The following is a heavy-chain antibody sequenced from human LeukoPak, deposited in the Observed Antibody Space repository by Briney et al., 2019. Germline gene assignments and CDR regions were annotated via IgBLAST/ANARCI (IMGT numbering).Heavy chain of an antibody. CDR2: IKQDGSEK. J-gene: IGHJ4*02. V-gene: IGHV3-7*01. D-gene: IGHD2-15*01. CDR1: GFTPKYYA. CDR3: YCAVEDY. Sequence: GGSLRLSCVASGFTPKYYALNWVRQAPGKGLEWVANIKQDGSEKNYLGSVKGRFTISRDNTKNSLYLEMNSLRAEDTAVYYCYCAVEDYWGQGTLVTVSS.